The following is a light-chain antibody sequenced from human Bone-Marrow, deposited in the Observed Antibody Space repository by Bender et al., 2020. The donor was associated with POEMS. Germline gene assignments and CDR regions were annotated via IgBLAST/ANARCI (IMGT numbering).Light chain of an antibody. CDR3: QSGDSSGTHEV. J-gene: IGLJ3*02. CDR2: NDT. Sequence: SNELTQPPSVSVSPGQTASITCSGDTLPKQYVYWYQQKPGQAPVLVIYNDTERPSGIPERFSGSSSGTTVTLTISGVQAEDEADYYCQSGDSSGTHEVFGGGTELTVL. CDR1: TLPKQY. V-gene: IGLV3-25*03.